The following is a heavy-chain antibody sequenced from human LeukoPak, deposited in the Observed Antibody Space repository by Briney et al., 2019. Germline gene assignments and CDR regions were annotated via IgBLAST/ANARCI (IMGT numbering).Heavy chain of an antibody. Sequence: GESLKISCKGSGYSFTSYWIGWVRQMPGKGLEWMGIIYPGDSDTRYSPSFQGQVTISADKSISTAYLQWSSLKASDTAMYYCARLGRGVVRGVIAARYYYYYYYMDVWGKGTTVTISS. D-gene: IGHD3-10*01. CDR3: ARLGRGVVRGVIAARYYYYYYYMDV. CDR2: IYPGDSDT. CDR1: GYSFTSYW. V-gene: IGHV5-51*01. J-gene: IGHJ6*03.